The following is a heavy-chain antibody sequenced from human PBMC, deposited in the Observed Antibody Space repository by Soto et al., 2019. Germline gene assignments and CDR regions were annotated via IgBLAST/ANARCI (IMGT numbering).Heavy chain of an antibody. CDR1: GYSFASYG. CDR2: ISAYNGNT. CDR3: ARDSVTTRVYYYYGMDV. J-gene: IGHJ6*02. D-gene: IGHD4-4*01. Sequence: ASVAVSRPPSGYSFASYGISCVRRAPGQGLEWMGWISAYNGNTNYAQKLQGRVTMTTDTSTSTAYMELRSLRSDDTAVYYGARDSVTTRVYYYYGMDVWGQRTKVTVS. V-gene: IGHV1-18*01.